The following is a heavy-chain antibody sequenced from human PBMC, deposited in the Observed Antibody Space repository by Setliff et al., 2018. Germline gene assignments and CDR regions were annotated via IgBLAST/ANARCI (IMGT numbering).Heavy chain of an antibody. J-gene: IGHJ3*01. V-gene: IGHV1-2*06. CDR2: INPKSGGT. CDR1: GYTFGDYY. Sequence: GASVKVSCKASGYTFGDYYIHWVRQAPGQGLEWMGRINPKSGGTNYAEKFQGRVTMTTDTSTNTAFMELRSLRSDDTAVYYCTREYSGGGLTWGQGTMVTVSS. D-gene: IGHD1-26*01. CDR3: TREYSGGGLT.